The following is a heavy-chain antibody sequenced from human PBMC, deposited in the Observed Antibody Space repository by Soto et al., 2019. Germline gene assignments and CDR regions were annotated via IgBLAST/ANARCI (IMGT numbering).Heavy chain of an antibody. Sequence: GGSLRLSCAASGFTFTRYSMNWVRQAPGKGLEWVSSISSTTNYIYYGDSVKGRFTISRDNAKNSLYLEMNSLRAEDTAVYYCARESEDLTSNFDYWGQGTLVTVSS. V-gene: IGHV3-21*06. CDR1: GFTFTRYS. CDR3: ARESEDLTSNFDY. J-gene: IGHJ4*02. CDR2: ISSTTNYI.